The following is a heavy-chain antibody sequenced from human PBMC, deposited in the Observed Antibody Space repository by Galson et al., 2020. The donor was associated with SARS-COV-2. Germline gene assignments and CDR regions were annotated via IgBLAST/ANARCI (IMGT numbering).Heavy chain of an antibody. CDR1: GGSISSSSYY. J-gene: IGHJ5*02. Sequence: ASETLSLTCIVSGGSISSSSYYWGWIRQPPGKGLEWIGTIYYTGSTNYNPSLKSRVTVSMDTSKNHFSLELRSVTAADSAEYHCASMPNRYGSGRSWCGPWGPGTLVTVSS. D-gene: IGHD3-10*01. V-gene: IGHV4-39*02. CDR2: IYYTGST. CDR3: ASMPNRYGSGRSWCGP.